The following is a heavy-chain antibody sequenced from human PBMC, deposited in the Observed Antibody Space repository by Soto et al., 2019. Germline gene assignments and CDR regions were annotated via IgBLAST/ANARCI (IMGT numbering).Heavy chain of an antibody. Sequence: PGESLKISCKGSGYSFTSYWIGWVRQMPGKGLEWMGIIYPGDSDTRYSPSFQGQVTISADKSISTAYLQWSSLKASDTAMYYCSSHHDVLNCCGGSCYSPSSYYYYYMDVWGKGTTVTGSS. J-gene: IGHJ6*03. D-gene: IGHD2-15*01. CDR3: SSHHDVLNCCGGSCYSPSSYYYYYMDV. CDR2: IYPGDSDT. V-gene: IGHV5-51*01. CDR1: GYSFTSYW.